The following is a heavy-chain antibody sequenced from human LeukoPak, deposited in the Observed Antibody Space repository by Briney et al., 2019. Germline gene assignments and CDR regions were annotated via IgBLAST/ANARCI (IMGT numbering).Heavy chain of an antibody. CDR2: IYSGGST. Sequence: GGSLRLSCAASGFTVSSYYMSWVRQAPGRGLEWVSVIYSGGSTYYADSVKGRFTISRDNSKNTLYLQMNSLRAEDTAVYYCARVSSSSWWALDYWGQGTLVTVSS. CDR3: ARVSSSSWWALDY. CDR1: GFTVSSYY. D-gene: IGHD6-13*01. V-gene: IGHV3-53*01. J-gene: IGHJ4*02.